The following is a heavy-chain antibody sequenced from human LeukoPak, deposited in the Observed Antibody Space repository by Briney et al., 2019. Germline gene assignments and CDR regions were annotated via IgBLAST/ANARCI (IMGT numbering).Heavy chain of an antibody. CDR1: GFTFSSNY. Sequence: GGSLRLSCAASGFTFSSNYMTWVRQAPGKGLEWVANIKQDSSAIAYAGSLKGRFTISRDNAKNSLYLQMNSLRAEDTAVYCCARWSYSSGWFIVYWGQGILVTVSS. V-gene: IGHV3-7*01. CDR3: ARWSYSSGWFIVY. CDR2: IKQDSSAI. J-gene: IGHJ4*02. D-gene: IGHD6-19*01.